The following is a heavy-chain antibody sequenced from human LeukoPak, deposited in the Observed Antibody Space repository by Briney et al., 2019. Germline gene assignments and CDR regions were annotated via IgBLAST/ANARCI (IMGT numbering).Heavy chain of an antibody. J-gene: IGHJ6*02. CDR1: GFAVSSNY. CDR2: IYSGGST. V-gene: IGHV3-53*01. Sequence: GRSLRLSCAASGFAVSSNYMNWVRQAPGKGLEWVSVIYSGGSTYYADSVKGRFTISRDNSKNTLYLQMNSLRAEDTAVYYCAREVEGYHGSGSLAARRNYGMDVWGQGTTVIVSS. D-gene: IGHD3-10*01. CDR3: AREVEGYHGSGSLAARRNYGMDV.